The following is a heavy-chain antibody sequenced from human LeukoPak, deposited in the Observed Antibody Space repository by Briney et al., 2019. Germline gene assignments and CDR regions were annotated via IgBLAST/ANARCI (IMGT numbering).Heavy chain of an antibody. Sequence: PGRSLRLSCAASGFTFSSYAMHWVRQAPGKGLEWVAVISYDGSNKYYADSVKGRFTISRDNSKNTLYLQMDSLRAEDTAVYYCARWIQLWFYDYWGQGTLVTVSS. V-gene: IGHV3-30*04. CDR1: GFTFSSYA. CDR2: ISYDGSNK. CDR3: ARWIQLWFYDY. J-gene: IGHJ4*02. D-gene: IGHD5-18*01.